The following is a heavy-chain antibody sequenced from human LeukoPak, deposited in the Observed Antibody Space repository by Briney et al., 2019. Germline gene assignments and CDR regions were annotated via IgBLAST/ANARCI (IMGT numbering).Heavy chain of an antibody. D-gene: IGHD6-13*01. J-gene: IGHJ4*02. V-gene: IGHV3-23*01. CDR1: GFTFSSYG. CDR2: ISGSGGST. Sequence: GGSLRLSGAASGFTFSSYGMSWVRQAPGKGLEWVSAISGSGGSTYYADSVKGRFTISRDNSKNTLYLQMNSLRAEDTAVYYCTRVGQQLDPFDYWGQGTLVTVSS. CDR3: TRVGQQLDPFDY.